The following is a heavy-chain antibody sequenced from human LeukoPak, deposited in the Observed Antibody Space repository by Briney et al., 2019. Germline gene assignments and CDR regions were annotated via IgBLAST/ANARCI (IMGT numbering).Heavy chain of an antibody. CDR3: ARGGIAVADGNWFDP. CDR1: GYTFTSYG. V-gene: IGHV1-18*01. Sequence: GASVKVSCRASGYTFTSYGISWVRQAPGQGLEWMGWISAYNGNTNYAQKLQGRVTMTTDTSTSTAYMELRSLRSDDTAVYYCARGGIAVADGNWFDPWGQGTLVTVSS. CDR2: ISAYNGNT. D-gene: IGHD6-19*01. J-gene: IGHJ5*02.